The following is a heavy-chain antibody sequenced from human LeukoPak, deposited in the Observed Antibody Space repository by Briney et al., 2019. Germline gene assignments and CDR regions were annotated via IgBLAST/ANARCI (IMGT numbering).Heavy chain of an antibody. CDR1: GFTFSSYS. CDR2: ISSSSSYI. Sequence: GGSLRLSCAASGFTFSSYSMNWVRQAPGKGLELVSSISSSSSYIYYADSVKGRFTISRDNAKNSLYLQMNSLRAEDTAVYYCAKDGDTMSGTYYYDMDVWGKGTTVTIS. V-gene: IGHV3-21*01. J-gene: IGHJ6*03. D-gene: IGHD1-26*01. CDR3: AKDGDTMSGTYYYDMDV.